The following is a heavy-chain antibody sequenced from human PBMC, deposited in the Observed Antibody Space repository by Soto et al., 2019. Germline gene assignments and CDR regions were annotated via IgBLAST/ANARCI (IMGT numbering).Heavy chain of an antibody. CDR1: GFTFSAYW. V-gene: IGHV3-74*01. Sequence: EVQLVESGGGLVQPGGSLRLSCAAFGFTFSAYWLHWVRQAPGRGLEWVSHIKRDGSTTNYADSVKGRFTISRDNAKNTLYLEMNSLRVEDTADYYCARGAINYYYEDVWGKGTTVTVSS. J-gene: IGHJ6*03. CDR2: IKRDGSTT. CDR3: ARGAINYYYEDV.